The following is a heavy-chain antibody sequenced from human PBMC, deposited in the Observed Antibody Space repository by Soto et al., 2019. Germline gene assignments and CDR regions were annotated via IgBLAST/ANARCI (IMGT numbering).Heavy chain of an antibody. CDR2: INPNNGDT. CDR1: GYTFTDYL. J-gene: IGHJ6*03. Sequence: QVQLVQSGAEVKKPGASVRLSCKASGYTFTDYLITWVRQAPGQGLEWMGWINPNNGDTNYAQKAQGRVTLTTDTSSNTASLNLRGLRSDDTAVYYWSRGNKDGNYTYCTNMDVWGKGTAVTVSS. D-gene: IGHD1-26*01. V-gene: IGHV1-18*01. CDR3: SRGNKDGNYTYCTNMDV.